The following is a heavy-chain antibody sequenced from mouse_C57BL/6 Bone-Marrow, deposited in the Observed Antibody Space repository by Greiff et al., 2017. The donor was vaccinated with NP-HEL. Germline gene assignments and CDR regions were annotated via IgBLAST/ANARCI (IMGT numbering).Heavy chain of an antibody. CDR3: ARDPASPGPWFAY. D-gene: IGHD6-2*01. J-gene: IGHJ3*01. CDR1: GFTFSSYA. Sequence: EVQVVESGGGLVKPGGSLKLSCAASGFTFSSYAMSWVRQTPEKRLEWVATISDGGSYTYYPDNVKGRFTISRDNAKNNLYLQMSHLKSEDTAMYYCARDPASPGPWFAYWGQGTLVTVSA. V-gene: IGHV5-4*01. CDR2: ISDGGSYT.